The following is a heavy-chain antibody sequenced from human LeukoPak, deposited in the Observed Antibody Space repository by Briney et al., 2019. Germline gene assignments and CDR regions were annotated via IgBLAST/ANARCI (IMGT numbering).Heavy chain of an antibody. CDR3: ARDEDCSRTSCLVGFDP. D-gene: IGHD2-2*01. CDR2: IYSGVST. V-gene: IGHV3-66*02. CDR1: GFTLSSNY. J-gene: IGHJ5*02. Sequence: GGALRLSSVAPGFTLSSNYMCSVRDALREGVWWGSVIYSGVSTYYADSVKCRVTISRENSKTTLYLQMYRPRGEDTAVYYCARDEDCSRTSCLVGFDPWGQGNLVTVSS.